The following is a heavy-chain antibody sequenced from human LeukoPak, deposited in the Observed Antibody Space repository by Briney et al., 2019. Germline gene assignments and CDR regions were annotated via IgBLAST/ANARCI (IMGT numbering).Heavy chain of an antibody. V-gene: IGHV3-48*03. CDR3: ARVFSNPTGNDY. Sequence: PGGSLRLSCAASGFTFSSYEMNWVSQAPGKGLEWVSYISNSGNTIFYADSVKGRFTISRDNGKNSLYLQMNSLRAVDTAVYYCARVFSNPTGNDYWGQGTLVTVSS. CDR1: GFTFSSYE. D-gene: IGHD1-1*01. CDR2: ISNSGNTI. J-gene: IGHJ4*02.